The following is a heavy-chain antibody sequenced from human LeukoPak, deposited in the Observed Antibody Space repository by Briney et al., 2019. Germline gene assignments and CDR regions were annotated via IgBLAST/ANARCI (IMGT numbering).Heavy chain of an antibody. D-gene: IGHD6-19*01. J-gene: IGHJ4*02. CDR2: ITAYNGNT. V-gene: IGHV1-18*01. CDR1: GYTFTSYG. Sequence: ASVKVSCKASGYTFTSYGISWVRQAPGQGLEWMGWITAYNGNTNYAQMLQGRVTMTTDTSTSTAYMELRSLTSDDTAVYYCARDRVGVGSSGWENWGQGTLVTVSS. CDR3: ARDRVGVGSSGWEN.